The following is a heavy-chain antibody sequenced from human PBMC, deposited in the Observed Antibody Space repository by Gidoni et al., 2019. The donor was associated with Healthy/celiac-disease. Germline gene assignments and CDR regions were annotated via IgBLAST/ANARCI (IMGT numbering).Heavy chain of an antibody. D-gene: IGHD2-21*02. CDR3: ARDGCGGDCYSLQNSTDY. V-gene: IGHV4-4*07. Sequence: QVQLQESGPGLVKPSETLSLTCTVSGGSISSYYWSWIRQPAGKGLEWIGRIYTSGSTNYNPSRKSRVTMSVDTSKNQFSLKLSSVTAADTAVYYCARDGCGGDCYSLQNSTDYWGQGTLVTVSS. CDR1: GGSISSYY. CDR2: IYTSGST. J-gene: IGHJ4*02.